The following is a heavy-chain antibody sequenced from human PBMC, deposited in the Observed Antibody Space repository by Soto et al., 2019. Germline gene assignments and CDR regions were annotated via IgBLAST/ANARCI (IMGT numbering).Heavy chain of an antibody. CDR1: GFTFSSYS. CDR2: ISSSSSYI. V-gene: IGHV3-21*01. D-gene: IGHD6-13*01. CDR3: ARDLSGGVAAAGWFDP. J-gene: IGHJ5*02. Sequence: GGSLRLSCAASGFTFSSYSMNWVRQAPGKGLEWVSSISSSSSYIYYADSVKGRFTISRDNAKNSLYLQMNSLRAEDTAVYYCARDLSGGVAAAGWFDPWGQGTLVTVS.